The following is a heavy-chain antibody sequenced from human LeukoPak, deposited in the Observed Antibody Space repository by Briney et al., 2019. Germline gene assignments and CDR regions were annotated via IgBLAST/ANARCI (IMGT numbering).Heavy chain of an antibody. CDR1: GYTFTGYY. V-gene: IGHV1-2*02. D-gene: IGHD3-10*01. CDR3: AGESMVRGVSRSFDY. CDR2: INPNSGGT. J-gene: IGHJ4*02. Sequence: ASVKVSCKASGYTFTGYYMHWVRQAPGQGLEWMGWINPNSGGTNYAQKFQGRVTMTRDTSISTAYMELSRLRSDDTAVYYCAGESMVRGVSRSFDYWGQGTLVTVSS.